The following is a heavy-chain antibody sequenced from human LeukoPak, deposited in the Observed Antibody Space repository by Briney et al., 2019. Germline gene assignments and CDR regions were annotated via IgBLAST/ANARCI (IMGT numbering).Heavy chain of an antibody. J-gene: IGHJ4*02. V-gene: IGHV4-34*01. Sequence: SETLSLTCAVYGRSFSGYYWSWIRQPPGKGLEWIGEINHSGSTNYNPSLKSRVTISVDTSKNQFSLKLSSVTAADTAVYYCARGRGVLRFLEWLGFFDYWGQGTLVTVSS. CDR2: INHSGST. D-gene: IGHD3-3*01. CDR3: ARGRGVLRFLEWLGFFDY. CDR1: GRSFSGYY.